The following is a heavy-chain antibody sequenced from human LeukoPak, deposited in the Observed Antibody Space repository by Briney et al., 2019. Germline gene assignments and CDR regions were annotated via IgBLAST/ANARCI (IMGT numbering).Heavy chain of an antibody. CDR3: AKGVVAATNAAYYGMDV. V-gene: IGHV3-30*18. Sequence: SGGSLRLSCAASGFTFSNYGMHWVRQAPGKGLEWVSVISYDESYKYYADSVKGRFTISRDNSKNTLYLQMNSLRPGDTAVYYCAKGVVAATNAAYYGMDVWGQGTTVTVS. J-gene: IGHJ6*02. D-gene: IGHD2-15*01. CDR1: GFTFSNYG. CDR2: ISYDESYK.